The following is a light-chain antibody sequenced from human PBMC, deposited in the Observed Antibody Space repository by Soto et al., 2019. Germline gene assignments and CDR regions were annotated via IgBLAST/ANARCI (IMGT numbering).Light chain of an antibody. CDR1: SSDVGGYKY. V-gene: IGLV2-14*01. Sequence: QSVLTQPPSASGTPGQRVTFSCTGTSSDVGGYKYVSWYQQHPGKAPKLLIYEVTNRPSGVSNRFSGSKSGNTASLTISGLQAEDEADYYCSSYTSSSPCVFGTGTKVTVL. CDR3: SSYTSSSPCV. J-gene: IGLJ1*01. CDR2: EVT.